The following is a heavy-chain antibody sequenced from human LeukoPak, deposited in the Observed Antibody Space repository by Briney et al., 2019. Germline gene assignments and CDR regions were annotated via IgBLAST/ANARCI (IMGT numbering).Heavy chain of an antibody. CDR3: VKEGVEYSYSYGDY. D-gene: IGHD3-16*01. CDR1: GFSFNNYA. J-gene: IGHJ4*02. CDR2: ISYDGGDK. Sequence: GGSLRLSCAASGFSFNNYAMYWVRQAPGKGLEWVALISYDGGDKYYAESMKGRITISRDNAENTLYLQMNNLRPDDTAFYFCVKEGVEYSYSYGDYWGQGTLVTVSS. V-gene: IGHV3-30*18.